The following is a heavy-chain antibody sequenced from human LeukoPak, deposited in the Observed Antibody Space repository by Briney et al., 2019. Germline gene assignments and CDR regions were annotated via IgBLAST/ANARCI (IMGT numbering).Heavy chain of an antibody. CDR1: GFSLSSSGLA. Sequence: SGPTLVKPTQTLTLTCTFSGFSLSSSGLAVAWIRQPPGKALEWLALVYWDDDKRFNSSLNNRLTIVKDTSKNQVVLRLTGVDPEDTATYCCGNMVRSLVRGWGQGTMVTVSS. D-gene: IGHD3-10*01. CDR2: VYWDDDK. V-gene: IGHV2-5*02. J-gene: IGHJ3*01. CDR3: GNMVRSLVRG.